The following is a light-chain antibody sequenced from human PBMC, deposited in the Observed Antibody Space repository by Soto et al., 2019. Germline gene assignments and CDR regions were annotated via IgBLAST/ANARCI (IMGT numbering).Light chain of an antibody. CDR3: SSYTSSSIPYV. CDR1: SSDVGGYNY. J-gene: IGLJ1*01. CDR2: DVS. V-gene: IGLV2-14*01. Sequence: QSALTQPASVSGSPGQSITISCTGTSSDVGGYNYVSWYQQHPGKAPKLMIYDVSNRPSGLSNRFSGSKSGNTASLTISGRQAEDEADYYCSSYTSSSIPYVFGTGTKVTVL.